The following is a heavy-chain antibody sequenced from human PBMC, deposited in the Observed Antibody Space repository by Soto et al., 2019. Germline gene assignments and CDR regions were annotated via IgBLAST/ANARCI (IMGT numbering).Heavy chain of an antibody. Sequence: LGESLKISCKGSGYSFTSYWIGWVRQMPGKGLEWMGIIHPGDSDTRYSPSFQGQVTISADKSISTAYLQWSSLKASDTAMYYCARGAFDSSGYYPYYHYGMDVWGQGTTVTVSS. CDR3: ARGAFDSSGYYPYYHYGMDV. D-gene: IGHD3-22*01. J-gene: IGHJ6*02. CDR2: IHPGDSDT. CDR1: GYSFTSYW. V-gene: IGHV5-51*01.